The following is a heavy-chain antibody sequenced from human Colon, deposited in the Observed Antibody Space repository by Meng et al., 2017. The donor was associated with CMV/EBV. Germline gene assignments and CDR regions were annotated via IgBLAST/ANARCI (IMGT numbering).Heavy chain of an antibody. CDR1: GGTFSSHL. D-gene: IGHD3-16*01. J-gene: IGHJ4*02. Sequence: SVKVSCKASGGTFSSHLITWFRQVPGQGLEWMGDIIPIVGMPNYPQKFQGRLTITADKLTNTAYLDLRSLRSEDTATYYCARGTSPRDHYFVYWGQGTLVTVSS. CDR3: ARGTSPRDHYFVY. CDR2: IIPIVGMP. V-gene: IGHV1-69*10.